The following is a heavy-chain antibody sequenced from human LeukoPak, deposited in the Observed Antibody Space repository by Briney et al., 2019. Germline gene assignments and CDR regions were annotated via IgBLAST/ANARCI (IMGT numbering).Heavy chain of an antibody. V-gene: IGHV4-34*01. CDR3: ARALVRGSRYNWFDP. CDR1: GGSFSGYY. J-gene: IGHJ5*02. Sequence: SETLSLTCAVYGGSFSGYYWSWIRQPPGKGLEWIGEINHSGSTNYNPSLKSRVTISVDTSKNQFSLKLSSVTAADTAAYYCARALVRGSRYNWFDPWGQGTLVTVSS. D-gene: IGHD3-10*01. CDR2: INHSGST.